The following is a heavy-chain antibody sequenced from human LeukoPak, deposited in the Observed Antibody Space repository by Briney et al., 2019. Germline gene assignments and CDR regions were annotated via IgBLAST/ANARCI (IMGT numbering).Heavy chain of an antibody. Sequence: GGSLRLSCAASGFTFSSYSMNWVRQAPGKGLEWVSSISSSSSYIYYADSVKGRFTISRDNAKNSLYLQMNSLRAEDTAVYYCARDPVAIFGVVLDYWGQGTQVTVSS. D-gene: IGHD3-3*01. CDR3: ARDPVAIFGVVLDY. V-gene: IGHV3-21*01. CDR2: ISSSSSYI. CDR1: GFTFSSYS. J-gene: IGHJ4*02.